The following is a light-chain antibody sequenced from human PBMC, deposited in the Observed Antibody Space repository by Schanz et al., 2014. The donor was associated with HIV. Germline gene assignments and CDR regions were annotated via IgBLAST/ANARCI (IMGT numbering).Light chain of an antibody. Sequence: TVMTQSPATLSVSPGERATLSCTASQSVSNNLAWYQQKPGQAPRLLIYGASTRATGIPARFSGSGSGTEFTLTISSLQSEDFAVYYCQQYNNWRTFGQGTKLEIK. V-gene: IGKV3-15*01. CDR1: QSVSNN. CDR3: QQYNNWRT. J-gene: IGKJ2*01. CDR2: GAS.